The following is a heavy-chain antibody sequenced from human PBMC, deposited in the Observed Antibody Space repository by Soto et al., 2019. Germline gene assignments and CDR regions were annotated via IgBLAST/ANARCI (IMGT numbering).Heavy chain of an antibody. Sequence: EMQLLESGGGLVQPGGSLRLSCAASGFTFSSFAMSWVRQAPGKGLDWVSAISGSGGSTYSADSVKGRFTISRDNSKNTLYLQMTSLKTEDTAVYYCAKDGAATGTYNFDYWGQGTLVTVSS. CDR1: GFTFSSFA. J-gene: IGHJ4*02. V-gene: IGHV3-23*01. CDR3: AKDGAATGTYNFDY. D-gene: IGHD6-25*01. CDR2: ISGSGGST.